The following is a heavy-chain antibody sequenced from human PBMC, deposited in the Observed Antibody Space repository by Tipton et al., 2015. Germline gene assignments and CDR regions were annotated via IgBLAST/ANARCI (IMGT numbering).Heavy chain of an antibody. Sequence: LRLSCTVSGGSISSSSYYWGWIRQPPGQGLEWIGSISDSGSTNYNSSLKNRVTISLGTSKNQFSMNLSSVTAADTAVYYCVGHKGNQFGDKVGFDHWGRGTLVTVSS. CDR1: GGSISSSSYY. D-gene: IGHD3-10*01. CDR2: ISDSGST. V-gene: IGHV4-39*01. J-gene: IGHJ4*02. CDR3: VGHKGNQFGDKVGFDH.